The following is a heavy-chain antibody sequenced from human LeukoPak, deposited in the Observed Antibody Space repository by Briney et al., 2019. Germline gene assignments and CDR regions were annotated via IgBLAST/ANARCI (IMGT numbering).Heavy chain of an antibody. Sequence: SETLSLTCAVYVGSFSGHYWSWVRQPPGKGLEWIGEVDHSGSSNYNPSLKSRVTLSVDTSKNQFFLKLASMTAADTAVYYCVRDQRSLFDLWGQGSLVTVSS. V-gene: IGHV4-34*01. J-gene: IGHJ4*02. CDR1: VGSFSGHY. CDR2: VDHSGSS. D-gene: IGHD1-26*01. CDR3: VRDQRSLFDL.